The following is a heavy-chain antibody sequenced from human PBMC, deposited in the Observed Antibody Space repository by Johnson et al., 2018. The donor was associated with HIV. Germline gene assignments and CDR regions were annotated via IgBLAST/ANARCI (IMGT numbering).Heavy chain of an antibody. D-gene: IGHD1-20*01. CDR1: GFSFSSYA. Sequence: VQLVESGGDFVQPGGSLRLSCAASGFSFSSYAMSWVRQAPGKGLEWVSGISGSGGNTHFADSVKGRFTISRDNSRNTLYLQMNSLRAEDTAVYYCARVRPYNWNDVHAFDIWGQGTMVTVSS. V-gene: IGHV3-23*04. CDR3: ARVRPYNWNDVHAFDI. J-gene: IGHJ3*02. CDR2: ISGSGGNT.